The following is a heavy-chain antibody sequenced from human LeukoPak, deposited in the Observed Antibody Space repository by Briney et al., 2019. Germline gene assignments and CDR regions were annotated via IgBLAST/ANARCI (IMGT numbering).Heavy chain of an antibody. CDR2: ISGSGGAT. Sequence: GGSLRLSCAASGFTFNTYGMTWVRQAPEKGLEWVSAISGSGGATYYADSAKGRFTISRDNSKNTLYLQMNSLRAEDTALYYCSEIYDGSGYYYFFDSWGQGTLVTVSS. CDR1: GFTFNTYG. CDR3: SEIYDGSGYYYFFDS. V-gene: IGHV3-23*01. D-gene: IGHD3-22*01. J-gene: IGHJ4*02.